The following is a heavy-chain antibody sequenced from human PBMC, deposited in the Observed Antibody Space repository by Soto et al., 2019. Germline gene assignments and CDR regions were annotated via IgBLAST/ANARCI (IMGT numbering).Heavy chain of an antibody. Sequence: QVQLQESGPGLVKPSQTLSLTCTVSGGSISSGDYYWSWIRQPPGKGLEWIGYIYYSGSTYYNPSLKSRVTISVDTSKNQFSLKLSSVTAADTAVDYCARDWRECWSGPTAKKDAFDIWGQGTMVTVSS. CDR1: GGSISSGDYY. CDR2: IYYSGST. V-gene: IGHV4-30-4*01. D-gene: IGHD3-3*01. CDR3: ARDWRECWSGPTAKKDAFDI. J-gene: IGHJ3*02.